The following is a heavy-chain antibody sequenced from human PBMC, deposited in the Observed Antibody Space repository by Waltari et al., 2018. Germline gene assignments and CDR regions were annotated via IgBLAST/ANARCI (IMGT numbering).Heavy chain of an antibody. V-gene: IGHV4-59*01. CDR2: IYYSGST. Sequence: QVQLQESGPGLVKPSETLSLTCTVSGGSISSYYWSWIRQPPGKGLEWIGYIYYSGSTNSTPSLKSRVTISVDPSKNQFALKLSSVTAADTAVYYCARGEGVGATSDYWGQGTLVTVSS. CDR1: GGSISSYY. J-gene: IGHJ4*02. CDR3: ARGEGVGATSDY. D-gene: IGHD1-26*01.